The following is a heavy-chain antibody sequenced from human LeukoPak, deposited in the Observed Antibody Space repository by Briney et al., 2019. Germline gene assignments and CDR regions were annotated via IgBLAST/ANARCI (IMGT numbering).Heavy chain of an antibody. V-gene: IGHV3-48*01. D-gene: IGHD1-26*01. CDR2: VSSSGTTI. CDR3: AKDGGTHFDH. Sequence: GGSLRLSCAASGFTFSSYAMSWVRQAPGKGLGWVSYVSSSGTTISYAQSVKGRFTITRDNAQNSLTLHMNTLRADDTAVYYCAKDGGTHFDHWGQGTLVTVSS. CDR1: GFTFSSYA. J-gene: IGHJ4*02.